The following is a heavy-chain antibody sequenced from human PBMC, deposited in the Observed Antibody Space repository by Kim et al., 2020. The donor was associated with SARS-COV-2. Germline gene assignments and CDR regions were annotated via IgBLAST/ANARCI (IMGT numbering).Heavy chain of an antibody. CDR3: ARGGNINFWSGWFDY. J-gene: IGHJ4*02. V-gene: IGHV1-18*01. Sequence: QKLQGRVTMTTDTSTSTAYMELRSLRSDDTAVYYCARGGNINFWSGWFDYWGQETLVTVSS. D-gene: IGHD3-3*01.